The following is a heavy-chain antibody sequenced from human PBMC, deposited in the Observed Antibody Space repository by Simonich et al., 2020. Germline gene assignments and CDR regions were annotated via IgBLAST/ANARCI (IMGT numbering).Heavy chain of an antibody. CDR3: VRPDSGYDYFDY. CDR2: TYPGDSDT. J-gene: IGHJ4*02. D-gene: IGHD5-12*01. V-gene: IGHV5-51*03. CDR1: GYSFTSYW. Sequence: EVQLVQSGAEVKKPGESLKISCKGSGYSFTSYWIGWVRQMPGKGREWRGITYPGDSDTSYSPSFQGQVHISADKSISTAYLQWSSLKASHTAMYYCVRPDSGYDYFDYWGQGTLVTVSS.